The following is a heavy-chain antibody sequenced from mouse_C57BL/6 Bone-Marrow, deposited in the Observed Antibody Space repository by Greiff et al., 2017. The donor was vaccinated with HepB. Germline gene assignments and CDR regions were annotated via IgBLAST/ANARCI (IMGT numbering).Heavy chain of an antibody. V-gene: IGHV1-52*01. CDR3: ARAPNWEDWYFDV. CDR2: IDPSYSET. Sequence: QVQLQQPGAELVRPGSSVKLSCKASGYTFTSYWMHWVKQRPIQGLEWIGNIDPSYSETHYNQKFKDKATLTVDKSSSTAYMQLSSLTSEDSAVYYCARAPNWEDWYFDVWGTGTTVTVSS. D-gene: IGHD4-1*01. CDR1: GYTFTSYW. J-gene: IGHJ1*03.